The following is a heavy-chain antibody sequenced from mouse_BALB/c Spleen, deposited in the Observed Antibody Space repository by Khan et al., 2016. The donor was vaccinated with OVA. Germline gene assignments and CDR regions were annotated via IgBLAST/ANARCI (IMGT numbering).Heavy chain of an antibody. J-gene: IGHJ1*01. D-gene: IGHD1-1*02. V-gene: IGHV9-3-1*01. CDR2: INTYTGEP. CDR1: GYTFTNYG. CDR3: ARVGSYWYFDV. Sequence: QIQLVQSGPELKKPGETVKISCKASGYTFTNYGMTWVQQAPGKGLKWMGWINTYTGEPTYADDFKGRFALSLETSATTASLQINNLKNDDAATYFCARVGSYWYFDVWGAGTTVTVSS.